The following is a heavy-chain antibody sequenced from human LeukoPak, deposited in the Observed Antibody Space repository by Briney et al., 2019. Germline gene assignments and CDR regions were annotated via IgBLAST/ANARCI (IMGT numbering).Heavy chain of an antibody. CDR3: ARQVDIGMALPDY. V-gene: IGHV1-18*01. CDR1: GYTFTSYG. Sequence: ASVKVSCKASGYTFTSYGMTWVRQAPGHGLEWMGWISAYNRKTNYAQKLQGRVTMTTATSTSTAYMELRSLRSDDTAVYYCARQVDIGMALPDYWGQGTLVTVSS. D-gene: IGHD5-18*01. J-gene: IGHJ4*02. CDR2: ISAYNRKT.